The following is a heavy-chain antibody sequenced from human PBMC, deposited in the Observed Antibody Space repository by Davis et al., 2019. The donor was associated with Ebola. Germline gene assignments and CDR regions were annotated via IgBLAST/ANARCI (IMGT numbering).Heavy chain of an antibody. Sequence: SETLSLTCTVSGGSISSYYWSWIRQPPGKGLEWIGYIYHSGSTYYNPSPKSRVTISVDRSKNQFSLKLSSVTAADTAVYYCARARGGAEYFDYWGQGTLVTVSS. CDR2: IYHSGST. J-gene: IGHJ4*02. CDR3: ARARGGAEYFDY. D-gene: IGHD2-15*01. CDR1: GGSISSYY. V-gene: IGHV4-59*12.